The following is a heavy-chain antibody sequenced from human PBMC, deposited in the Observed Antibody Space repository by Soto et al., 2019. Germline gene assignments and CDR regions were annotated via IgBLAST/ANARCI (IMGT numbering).Heavy chain of an antibody. D-gene: IGHD6-19*01. CDR3: AKGYSSGWHYYYYYGMDV. J-gene: IGHJ6*02. CDR1: GFTFSSYG. V-gene: IGHV3-30*18. Sequence: QVQLVESGGGVVQPGRSLRLSCAASGFTFSSYGMHWVRQAPGKGLEWVAVISYDGSNKYYADSVKGRFTISRDNSKNTLYLQMNSLRAEDTAVYYCAKGYSSGWHYYYYYGMDVWGQGTTVTVSS. CDR2: ISYDGSNK.